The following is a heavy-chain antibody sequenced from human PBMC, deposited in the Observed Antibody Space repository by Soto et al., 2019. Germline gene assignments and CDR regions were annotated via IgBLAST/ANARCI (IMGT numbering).Heavy chain of an antibody. J-gene: IGHJ4*02. CDR3: ARAVSYDFWSGPHSYYFDY. D-gene: IGHD3-3*01. V-gene: IGHV4-31*03. CDR2: IYYSGST. Sequence: SETLSLTCTVSGGSISSGGYYWSWIRQHPGKGLEWIGYIYYSGSTYYNPSLKSRVTISVDTSKNQFSLKLSSVTAADTAVYYCARAVSYDFWSGPHSYYFDYWGQGTLVTVSS. CDR1: GGSISSGGYY.